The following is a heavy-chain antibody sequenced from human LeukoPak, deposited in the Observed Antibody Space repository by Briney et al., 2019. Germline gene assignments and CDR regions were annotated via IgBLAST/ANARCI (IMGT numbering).Heavy chain of an antibody. CDR2: IYTSGST. D-gene: IGHD3-10*01. CDR1: GGSISSYY. Sequence: PSETLSLTCTVSGGSISSYYWSWIRQPAGKGLEWIGRIYTSGSTNYNPSLKSRVTMSVDTSKNQFSLKLSSVTAADTAVYYCARDRVTMVRRDFYYYMDVWGKGTTVTISS. J-gene: IGHJ6*03. CDR3: ARDRVTMVRRDFYYYMDV. V-gene: IGHV4-4*07.